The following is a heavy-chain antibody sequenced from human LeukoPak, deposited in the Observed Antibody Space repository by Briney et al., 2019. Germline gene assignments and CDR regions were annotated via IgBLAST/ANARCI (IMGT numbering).Heavy chain of an antibody. CDR1: GYTFTFYY. CDR3: ARDQVGGYIDY. J-gene: IGHJ4*02. V-gene: IGHV1-2*02. Sequence: SVKLSCTASGYTFTFYYIHWVRQAPGQGLEWMGFINPNSGGTNYAQKFQGTVTMTRDTSISAAYMELRRLRSDDTAVYYCARDQVGGYIDYWGQGTLVNVSS. CDR2: INPNSGGT. D-gene: IGHD2-15*01.